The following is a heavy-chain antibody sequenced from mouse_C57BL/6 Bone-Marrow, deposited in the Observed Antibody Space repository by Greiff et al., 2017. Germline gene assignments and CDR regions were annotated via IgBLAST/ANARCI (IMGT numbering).Heavy chain of an antibody. CDR1: GYSFTGYY. Sequence: VQLQQSGPELVKPGASVKISCKASGYSFTGYYMNWVKQSPEKSLEWIGEINPSTGGTTYNQKFKAKATFTVDKSSNTAYMQLKSLTSEDSAVYYCAAWNYYGSSPVGYFDVWGTGTTVTVSS. J-gene: IGHJ1*03. CDR2: INPSTGGT. CDR3: AAWNYYGSSPVGYFDV. D-gene: IGHD1-1*01. V-gene: IGHV1-42*01.